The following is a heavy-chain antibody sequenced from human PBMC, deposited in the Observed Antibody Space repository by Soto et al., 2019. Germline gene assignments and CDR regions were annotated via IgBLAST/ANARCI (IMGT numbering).Heavy chain of an antibody. V-gene: IGHV4-59*01. Sequence: PSETLSLTCIVSGGSINSYCWSWIRQPPGKGLEWIGYIFYSGRSGSTNYNPSLKSRVTISVDTSKNQFSLKVSSVTAADTAVYYCAKTALGWLDPWGQGTLVTVSS. J-gene: IGHJ5*02. CDR3: AKTALGWLDP. CDR2: IFYSGRSGST. D-gene: IGHD2-21*02. CDR1: GGSINSYC.